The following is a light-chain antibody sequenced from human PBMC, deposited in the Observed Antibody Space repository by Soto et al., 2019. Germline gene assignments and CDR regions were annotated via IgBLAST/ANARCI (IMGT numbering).Light chain of an antibody. CDR3: LQDYGDAWT. CDR1: RDVGSD. Sequence: QMTQSPSSLSASVGEKIIITCRASRDVGSDVSWYQQKPGQAPKLLIYAASNLYTGVPSRFSGGRSGTEFTLTLSSLQPEDFASYYCLQDYGDAWTFGQGTKVEIE. CDR2: AAS. V-gene: IGKV1-6*01. J-gene: IGKJ1*01.